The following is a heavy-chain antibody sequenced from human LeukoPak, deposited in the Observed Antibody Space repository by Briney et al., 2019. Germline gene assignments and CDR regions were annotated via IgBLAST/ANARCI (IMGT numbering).Heavy chain of an antibody. Sequence: SETLSLTCTVSGGSISSSSYYWGWIRQPPGKGLEWIGSIYYSGSTYYNPSLKSRVTISVDTSKNQFSLKLSSVTAADTAVYYCARLDAYFDYWGQGTLVTVSS. CDR2: IYYSGST. CDR1: GGSISSSSYY. CDR3: ARLDAYFDY. V-gene: IGHV4-39*01. D-gene: IGHD2-2*03. J-gene: IGHJ4*02.